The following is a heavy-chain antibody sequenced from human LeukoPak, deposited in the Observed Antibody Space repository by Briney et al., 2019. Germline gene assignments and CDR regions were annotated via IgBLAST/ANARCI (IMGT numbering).Heavy chain of an antibody. CDR3: ASGQDYDILTGLFDY. Sequence: SVKVSCKASGGTFSSYAISWVRRAPGQGLEWMGGIIPIFGTANYAQKFQGRVTITADESTSTAYMELSSLRSEDTAVYYCASGQDYDILTGLFDYWGQGTLVTVSS. J-gene: IGHJ4*02. D-gene: IGHD3-9*01. CDR1: GGTFSSYA. CDR2: IIPIFGTA. V-gene: IGHV1-69*01.